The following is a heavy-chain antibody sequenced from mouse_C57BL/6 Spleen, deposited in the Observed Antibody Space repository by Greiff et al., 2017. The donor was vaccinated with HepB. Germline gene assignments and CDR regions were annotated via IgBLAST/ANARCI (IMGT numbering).Heavy chain of an antibody. CDR2: ISYDGSN. CDR1: GYSITSGYY. V-gene: IGHV3-6*01. CDR3: ARRGNNWDWYFDV. J-gene: IGHJ1*03. D-gene: IGHD4-1*02. Sequence: EVQLQQSGPGLVKPSQSLSLTCSVTGYSITSGYYWNWIRQFPGNKLEWMGYISYDGSNNYNPSLKNRISITRDTSKNQFFLKLNSVTTEDTATYYCARRGNNWDWYFDVWGTGTTVTVSS.